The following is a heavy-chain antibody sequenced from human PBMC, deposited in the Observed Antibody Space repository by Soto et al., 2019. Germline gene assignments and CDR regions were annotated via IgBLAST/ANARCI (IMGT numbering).Heavy chain of an antibody. CDR2: ITRTATGGIT. CDR3: ASAPSGGSTLRDY. Sequence: EVQLLESGGGFVQPGGSLRLSCADSEFTLSTYDMSWVRQSPGKGLEWVSGITRTATGGITYYADSVKGRFTISRDDSQNTLYLHVNSLSAEDTAVYYCASAPSGGSTLRDYWGQGTLVTVSS. CDR1: EFTLSTYD. J-gene: IGHJ4*02. V-gene: IGHV3-23*01. D-gene: IGHD2-15*01.